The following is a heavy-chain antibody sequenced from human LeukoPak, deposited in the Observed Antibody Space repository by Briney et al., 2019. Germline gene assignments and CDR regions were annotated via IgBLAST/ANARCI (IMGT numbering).Heavy chain of an antibody. CDR3: ARDRRQLRTTGQGRDLYYFDY. J-gene: IGHJ4*02. D-gene: IGHD5-18*01. CDR2: ISAYNGNT. Sequence: ASVKVSCKASGYTFTSYGISWMRQAPGQGLEWMGWISAYNGNTNYAQKLQGRVTMTTDTSTSTAYMELRSLRSDDTAVYYCARDRRQLRTTGQGRDLYYFDYWGQGTLVTVSS. V-gene: IGHV1-18*01. CDR1: GYTFTSYG.